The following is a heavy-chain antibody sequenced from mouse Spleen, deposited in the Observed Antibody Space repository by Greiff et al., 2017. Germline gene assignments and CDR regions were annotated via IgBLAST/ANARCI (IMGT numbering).Heavy chain of an antibody. D-gene: IGHD2-4*01. V-gene: IGHV3-1*01. CDR1: GYSITSGYD. CDR3: ARGSRRPYYFDY. Sequence: EVKLQESGPGMVKPSQSLSLTCTVTGYSITSGYDWHWIRHFPGNKLEWMGYISYSGSTNYNPSLKSRISITHDTSKNHFFLKLNSVTTEDTATYYCARGSRRPYYFDYWGQGTTLTVSS. CDR2: ISYSGST. J-gene: IGHJ2*01.